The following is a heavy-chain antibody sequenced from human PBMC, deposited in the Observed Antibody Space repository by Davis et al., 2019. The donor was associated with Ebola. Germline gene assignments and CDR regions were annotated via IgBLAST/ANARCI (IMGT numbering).Heavy chain of an antibody. J-gene: IGHJ6*02. CDR2: INPNSGGT. CDR1: GYTFTGYY. V-gene: IGHV1-2*04. CDR3: ARAGPQLVRGDYYYYGMDV. D-gene: IGHD6-13*01. Sequence: AASVKVSCKTSGYTFTGYYMHWVRQAPGQGLEWMGWINPNSGGTNYAQKFQGWVTMTRDTSISTAYMELSRLRSDDTAVYYCARAGPQLVRGDYYYYGMDVWGQGTTVTVSS.